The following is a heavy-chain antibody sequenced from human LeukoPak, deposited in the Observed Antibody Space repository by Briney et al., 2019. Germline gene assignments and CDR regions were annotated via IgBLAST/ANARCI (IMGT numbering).Heavy chain of an antibody. CDR2: INHSGST. CDR1: GGSFSGYY. D-gene: IGHD6-13*01. J-gene: IGHJ4*02. Sequence: MASETLSLTCAVYGGSFSGYYWSWIRQPPGKGLEWIGEINHSGSTNYNPSLKSRVTISVDTSKNQFSLKLSSVTAADAAVYYCAAGSSWYGRPYFDYWGQGTLVTVSS. CDR3: AAGSSWYGRPYFDY. V-gene: IGHV4-34*01.